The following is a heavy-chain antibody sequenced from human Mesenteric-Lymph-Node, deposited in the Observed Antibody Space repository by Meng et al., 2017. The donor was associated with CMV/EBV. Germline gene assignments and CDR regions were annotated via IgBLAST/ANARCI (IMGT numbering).Heavy chain of an antibody. Sequence: SCASSGFTFSSYSMTWVRQAPGKGLKWVSSISSSSSYIYYADSVKGRFTISRDNAKNSLYLQMNSLRAEDTAVYYCARDSKTPVALDPWGQGTLVTVSS. CDR2: ISSSSSYI. V-gene: IGHV3-21*01. J-gene: IGHJ5*02. CDR3: ARDSKTPVALDP. CDR1: GFTFSSYS.